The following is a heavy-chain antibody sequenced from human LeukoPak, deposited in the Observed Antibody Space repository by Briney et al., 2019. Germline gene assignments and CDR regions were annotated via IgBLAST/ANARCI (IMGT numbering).Heavy chain of an antibody. V-gene: IGHV4-39*07. Sequence: SETLSLTCTVSGGSISSSSYYWGWIRQPPGKGLEWIGSIYYSGSTNYNPSLKSRVTISVDTSKNQFSLKLSSVTAADTAVYYCARDSGAQYYDYVWGIKWRYFDLWGRGTLVTVSS. CDR1: GGSISSSSYY. CDR3: ARDSGAQYYDYVWGIKWRYFDL. D-gene: IGHD3-16*01. J-gene: IGHJ2*01. CDR2: IYYSGST.